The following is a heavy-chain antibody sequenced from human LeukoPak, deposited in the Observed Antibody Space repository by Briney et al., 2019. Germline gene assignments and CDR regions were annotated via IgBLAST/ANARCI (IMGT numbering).Heavy chain of an antibody. D-gene: IGHD5-12*01. CDR1: GFTFTNYW. Sequence: GGSLRLSGAASGFTFTNYWTGWVLKAPGKVLEWVANIKQDGSEKYYVHSVKGRFTLSRDIAKNSLYLQMNSLRVEDAAVYYCARKGYSGYYTYYFDYWGQGTLVTVSS. J-gene: IGHJ4*02. V-gene: IGHV3-7*04. CDR3: ARKGYSGYYTYYFDY. CDR2: IKQDGSEK.